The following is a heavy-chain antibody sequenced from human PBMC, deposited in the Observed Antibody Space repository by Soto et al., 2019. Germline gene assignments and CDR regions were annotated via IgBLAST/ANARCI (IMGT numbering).Heavy chain of an antibody. CDR3: ASAYYDFWSGFKHLGDRDETVDY. Sequence: ASVKVSCKASGYTFTGYYMHWVRQAPGQGLEWMGWINPNSGGTNYAQKFQGRVTMTRDTSISTAYMELSRLRSDDTAVYYCASAYYDFWSGFKHLGDRDETVDYWGQGTLVTVSS. CDR2: INPNSGGT. J-gene: IGHJ4*02. V-gene: IGHV1-2*02. D-gene: IGHD3-3*01. CDR1: GYTFTGYY.